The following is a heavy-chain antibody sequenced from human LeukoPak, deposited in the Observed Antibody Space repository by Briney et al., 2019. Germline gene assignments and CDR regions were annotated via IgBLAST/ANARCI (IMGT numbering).Heavy chain of an antibody. CDR3: ARRSVRGVIRY. V-gene: IGHV4-38-2*02. D-gene: IGHD3-10*01. CDR1: TYSMGSGYY. Sequence: SETLSLTCSAPTYSMGSGYYWAWIRQPPGKGLEWIGEIYLSGSTNYNPSLKSRVTISVDTSKNQFSLKLTSVTAADTAVYSCARRSVRGVIRYWGQGTLVTVSS. J-gene: IGHJ4*02. CDR2: IYLSGST.